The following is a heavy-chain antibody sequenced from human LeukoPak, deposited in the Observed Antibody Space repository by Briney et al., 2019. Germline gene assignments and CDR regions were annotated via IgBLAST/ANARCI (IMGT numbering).Heavy chain of an antibody. V-gene: IGHV4-59*01. Sequence: SETLSLTCTVSGGSISSYYWSWLRQPPGKGLEWIGYIYYSGSTNYNPSLKSRVTISVDTSKNQFSLKLSSVTAADTAVYYCAREPNYYDSSGYHHWGQGTLVTVSS. D-gene: IGHD3-22*01. CDR3: AREPNYYDSSGYHH. CDR2: IYYSGST. J-gene: IGHJ5*02. CDR1: GGSISSYY.